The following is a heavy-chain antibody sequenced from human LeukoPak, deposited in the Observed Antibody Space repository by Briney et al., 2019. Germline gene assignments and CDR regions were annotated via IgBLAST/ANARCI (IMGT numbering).Heavy chain of an antibody. CDR2: ISSSSSYI. J-gene: IGHJ4*02. CDR3: ARGFVVGATRAIDY. V-gene: IGHV3-21*01. D-gene: IGHD1-26*01. CDR1: GFTFSSYS. Sequence: GESLRLSCAASGFTFSSYSMNWVRQAPGKGLEWVSSISSSSSYIYYADSVKGRFTISRDNSKNTLYLQMNSLRAEDTAVYYCARGFVVGATRAIDYWGQGTLVTVSS.